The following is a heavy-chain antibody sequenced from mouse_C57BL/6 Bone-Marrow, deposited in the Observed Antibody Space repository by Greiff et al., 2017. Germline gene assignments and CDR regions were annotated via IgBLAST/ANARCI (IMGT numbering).Heavy chain of an antibody. CDR3: ARGGEAGDY. D-gene: IGHD3-2*02. CDR2: ISYDGSN. CDR1: GYSITSGYY. V-gene: IGHV3-6*01. J-gene: IGHJ2*01. Sequence: EVQLQESGPGLVKPSQSLSLTCSVTGYSITSGYYWNWIRQFPGNKLEWMGYISYDGSNNYNPSLKNRISITRDTSKNQFFLKLNSVTTEDTATYYCARGGEAGDYWGQGTTLTVSS.